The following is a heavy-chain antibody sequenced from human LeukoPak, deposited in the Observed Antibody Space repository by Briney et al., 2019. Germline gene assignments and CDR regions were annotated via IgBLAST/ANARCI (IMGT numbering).Heavy chain of an antibody. J-gene: IGHJ5*02. V-gene: IGHV4-59*08. CDR1: GDSINAYY. Sequence: KPSETLSLTCTVSGDSINAYYWGWTRQPPGKGLEWIGYIYFSGTTKYNPSLESRVTISVDTSKNQFSLKLSSVTAADTAVYYCARRRAEGGSNGHYNWFDPWGQGILVTVSS. D-gene: IGHD6-13*01. CDR3: ARRRAEGGSNGHYNWFDP. CDR2: IYFSGTT.